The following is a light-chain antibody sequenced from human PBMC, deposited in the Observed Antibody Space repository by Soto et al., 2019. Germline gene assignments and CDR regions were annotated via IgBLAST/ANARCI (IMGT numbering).Light chain of an antibody. CDR3: QVWGTSSDPSVV. Sequence: SYELTQPPSVSVAPGQTARITCGGNNIGSRSVHWYQQKPGQAPVLVVYDDTGRPSGIPEQFSGSNSGNTATLTITRVEAGHEADYYCQVWGTSSDPSVVFGGGTKLTVL. CDR1: NIGSRS. J-gene: IGLJ2*01. V-gene: IGLV3-21*02. CDR2: DDT.